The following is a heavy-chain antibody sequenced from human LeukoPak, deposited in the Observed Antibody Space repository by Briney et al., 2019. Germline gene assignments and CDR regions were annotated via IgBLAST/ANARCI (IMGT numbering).Heavy chain of an antibody. CDR1: GGSISSYY. CDR3: ARAPAVAGHFDY. D-gene: IGHD6-19*01. V-gene: IGHV4-59*01. J-gene: IGHJ4*02. CDR2: IYYSGST. Sequence: SETLSLTCTVSGGSISSYYWSWIRQPPGKGLEWIGYIYYSGSTNYNPSLKSRVTMSVDTSKNQFSLKLSSVTAADTAVYYCARAPAVAGHFDYWGQGTLVTVSS.